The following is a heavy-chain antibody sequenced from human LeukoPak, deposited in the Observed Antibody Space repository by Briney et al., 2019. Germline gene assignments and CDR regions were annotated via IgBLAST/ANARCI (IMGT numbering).Heavy chain of an antibody. D-gene: IGHD3-22*01. CDR1: GYAFTEYA. CDR2: INTYTGNP. J-gene: IGHJ4*02. Sequence: ASVKVSCKASGYAFTEYAMNWVRQAPGQGLEWMGWINTYTGNPTYGQGFTGRFVFSLDASVSTAYLQISSLKAEDTAVYYCARFYDSSGYYPLFDYWGQGTLVTVSS. CDR3: ARFYDSSGYYPLFDY. V-gene: IGHV7-4-1*02.